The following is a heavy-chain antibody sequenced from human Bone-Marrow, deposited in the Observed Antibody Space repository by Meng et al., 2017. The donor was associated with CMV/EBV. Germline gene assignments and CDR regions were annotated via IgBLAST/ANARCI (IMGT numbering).Heavy chain of an antibody. CDR1: GFTFSSYA. D-gene: IGHD2-2*02. J-gene: IGHJ6*02. CDR2: ISGNGVST. V-gene: IGHV3-23*01. CDR3: AKVWGEYCSGTTCYSPYYYHGMNV. Sequence: GGSLRLSCAASGFTFSSYAMSWVRQAPGKGLEWFSGISGNGVSTYYADPVKGRFTISRDNSKNTLYLRMSSLRPEDTAVYYCAKVWGEYCSGTTCYSPYYYHGMNVWGLGPTVPVSS.